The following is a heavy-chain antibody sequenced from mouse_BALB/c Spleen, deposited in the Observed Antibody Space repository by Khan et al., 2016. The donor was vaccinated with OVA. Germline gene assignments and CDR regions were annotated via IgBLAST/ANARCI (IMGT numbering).Heavy chain of an antibody. CDR2: ISDLAYSI. CDR3: ARGGGTAPFAY. V-gene: IGHV5-15*02. CDR1: GFTFSDYG. D-gene: IGHD1-2*01. J-gene: IGHJ3*01. Sequence: EVELVESGGGLVQPGGSRKLSCAASGFTFSDYGMAWVRQAPGKGPEWVAFISDLAYSIYYADTVTGRFTISRENAKNTLYLEMRSLSSEDTAIYYCARGGGTAPFAYWGLGTLVTVSA.